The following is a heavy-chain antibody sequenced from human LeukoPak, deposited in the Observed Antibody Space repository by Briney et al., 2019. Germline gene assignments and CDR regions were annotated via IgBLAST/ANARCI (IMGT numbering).Heavy chain of an antibody. Sequence: SETLSLTCTVSGGSISSSSYYWGWIRQPPGKGLEWIGSIYYSGSTYYNPSLKSRVTISVDTSKNQFSLKLSSVTAADTAVYYCARENYDILTGYPSNFDYWGQGTLVTVSS. J-gene: IGHJ4*02. CDR3: ARENYDILTGYPSNFDY. CDR2: IYYSGST. CDR1: GGSISSSSYY. V-gene: IGHV4-39*07. D-gene: IGHD3-9*01.